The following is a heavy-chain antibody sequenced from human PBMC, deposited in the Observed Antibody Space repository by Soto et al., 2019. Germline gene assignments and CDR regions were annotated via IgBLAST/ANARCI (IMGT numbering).Heavy chain of an antibody. J-gene: IGHJ6*02. CDR1: GYTFTSYY. D-gene: IGHD6-19*01. CDR2: INPSGGST. V-gene: IGHV1-46*01. Sequence: QVQLVQSGAEVKKPGASVKVSCKASGYTFTSYYMHWVRQAPGQGLEWMGIINPSGGSTSYAQKSRGRVTMTRDTPASTVHMELSSLRSEDPAVYYCAAEWRVPGSYYYGRDVWGQGTTVTFSS. CDR3: AAEWRVPGSYYYGRDV.